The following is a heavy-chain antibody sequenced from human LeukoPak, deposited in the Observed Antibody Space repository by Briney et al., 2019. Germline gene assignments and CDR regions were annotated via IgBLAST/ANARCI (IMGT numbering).Heavy chain of an antibody. CDR1: GGSISSGSYY. CDR3: ARRGYYYDSSGLTGYYMDV. V-gene: IGHV4-61*02. J-gene: IGHJ6*03. Sequence: TSETLSLTCTVSGGSISSGSYYWSWIRQPAGKGLEWIGRIYTSGSTNYNPSLKSRVTISVDTSKNQFSLKLSSVTAADTAVYYCARRGYYYDSSGLTGYYMDVWGKGTTVTVSS. CDR2: IYTSGST. D-gene: IGHD3-22*01.